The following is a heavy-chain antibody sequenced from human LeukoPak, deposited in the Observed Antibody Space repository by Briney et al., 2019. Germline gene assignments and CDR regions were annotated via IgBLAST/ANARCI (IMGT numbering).Heavy chain of an antibody. V-gene: IGHV3-23*01. CDR3: AKGTVRYYFDY. D-gene: IGHD4-11*01. J-gene: IGHJ4*02. CDR1: GFTFNDYA. Sequence: RTGGSLRLSCAASGFTFNDYAVSWVRQAPGKGLEWVSEISDSGDTTYYADSVKGRFTVSRDNPKNTVYLQMDSLRVEDTAVYYCAKGTVRYYFDYWGQGTLVTVSS. CDR2: ISDSGDTT.